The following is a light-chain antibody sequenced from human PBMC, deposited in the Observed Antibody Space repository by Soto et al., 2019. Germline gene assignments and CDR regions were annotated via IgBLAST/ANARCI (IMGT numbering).Light chain of an antibody. CDR3: CSYAGSYTPVV. CDR2: DVS. V-gene: IGLV2-11*01. J-gene: IGLJ2*01. CDR1: SSDVGGYNY. Sequence: QSALTQPRSVSGSPGQSVTISCTGTSSDVGGYNYVSWYQQHPGKAPKLMIYDVSKRPSGVPDRFSGSKSGNTASLTISGLQAEDEADYYCCSYAGSYTPVVFGGGTQLTVL.